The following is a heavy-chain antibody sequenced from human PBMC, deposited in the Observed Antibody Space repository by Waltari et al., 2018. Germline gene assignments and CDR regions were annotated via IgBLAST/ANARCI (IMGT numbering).Heavy chain of an antibody. V-gene: IGHV5-51*01. CDR3: ARHAKVEKVGAFDI. CDR1: GYSFTSYW. D-gene: IGHD2-15*01. Sequence: EVQLVPSGAAVKTPGESLKISCKGSGYSFTSYWIGWRRQVPGKGLEWMGIIYPGDSDTRYSPSFQGQVTISADKSISTAYLQWSSLKASDTAMYYCARHAKVEKVGAFDIWGQGTMVTVSS. CDR2: IYPGDSDT. J-gene: IGHJ3*02.